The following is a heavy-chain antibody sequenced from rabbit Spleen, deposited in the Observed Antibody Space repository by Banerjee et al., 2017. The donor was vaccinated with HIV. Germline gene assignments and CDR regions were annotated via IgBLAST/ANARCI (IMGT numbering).Heavy chain of an antibody. CDR3: ARDTSSSFSSYGMDL. D-gene: IGHD1-1*01. CDR1: GVSFSISSY. CDR2: VFTSLSAS. V-gene: IGHV1S40*01. J-gene: IGHJ6*01. Sequence: QSLEESGGDLVKPGASLTLTCTASGVSFSISSYMCWVRQAPGKGLEWVACVFTSLSASYYATWAKGRFTISKTSSTTVTLQMTSLTAADAATYFCARDTSSSFSSYGMDLWGPGTLVTVS.